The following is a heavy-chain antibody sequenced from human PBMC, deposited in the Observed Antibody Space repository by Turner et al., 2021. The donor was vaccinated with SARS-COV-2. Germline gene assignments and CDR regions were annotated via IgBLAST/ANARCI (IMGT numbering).Heavy chain of an antibody. CDR3: ARHGPAAIPILRWFDP. Sequence: QVHLQESGPGLVKPSETLSPTCVVSGDFISNDYYNWIRLTPGRGLEWIGHIYKGGSTNYAPSLKSRVTISSDSAKNQISLRLTSVTAADTAVYYCARHGPAAIPILRWFDPWGQGISVVVSS. CDR1: GDFISNDY. V-gene: IGHV4-59*08. D-gene: IGHD2-2*01. J-gene: IGHJ5*02. CDR2: IYKGGST.